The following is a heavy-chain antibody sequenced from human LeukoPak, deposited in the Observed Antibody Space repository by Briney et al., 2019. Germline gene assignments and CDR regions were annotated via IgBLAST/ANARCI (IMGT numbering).Heavy chain of an antibody. J-gene: IGHJ4*02. CDR3: ASGYSYGLIDY. D-gene: IGHD5-18*01. CDR1: GLSISSYY. CDR2: INHSGST. V-gene: IGHV4-34*01. Sequence: SETLSLTCSVSGLSISSYYWSWIRQPPGKGLEWIGEINHSGSTNYNPSLKSRVTISVDTSKNQFSLKLSSVTAADTAVYYCASGYSYGLIDYWGQGTLVTVSS.